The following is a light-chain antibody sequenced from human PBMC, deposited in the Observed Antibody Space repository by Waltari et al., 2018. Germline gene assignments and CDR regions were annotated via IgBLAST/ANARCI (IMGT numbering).Light chain of an antibody. Sequence: DIVMTQSPDSLAVSLGEGATINCKSSQSVLYTSNNKNNLAWFQQKPGQPPKLLIYWASTRESGVPDRFSGSGSGTDFSLTISSLQAEDVAVYFCQQFHSTPITFGQGTRLEI. CDR3: QQFHSTPIT. CDR2: WAS. CDR1: QSVLYTSNNKNN. V-gene: IGKV4-1*01. J-gene: IGKJ5*01.